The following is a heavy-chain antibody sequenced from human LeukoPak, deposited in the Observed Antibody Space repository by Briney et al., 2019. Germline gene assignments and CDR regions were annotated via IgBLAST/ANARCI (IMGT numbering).Heavy chain of an antibody. Sequence: GGSLRLSCAASGFTFSSYSMNWVRQAPGKGLGWVSSISSSSSYIYYADSVKGRFTISRDNAKNSLYLQMNSLRAEDTAVYYCASLSGSYSMNYALDIWGQGTMVTVSS. CDR1: GFTFSSYS. J-gene: IGHJ3*02. CDR3: ASLSGSYSMNYALDI. D-gene: IGHD1-26*01. CDR2: ISSSSSYI. V-gene: IGHV3-21*01.